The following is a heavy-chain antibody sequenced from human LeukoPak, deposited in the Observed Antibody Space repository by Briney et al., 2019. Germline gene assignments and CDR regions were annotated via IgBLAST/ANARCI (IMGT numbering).Heavy chain of an antibody. CDR1: GFTFDDYG. D-gene: IGHD3-3*01. J-gene: IGHJ5*02. CDR2: ISWNGGST. Sequence: GGSLRLSCAASGFTFDDYGMSWVRQAPGKGLEWVSGISWNGGSTGYADSVKGRFTISRDNAKNSLYLQMNSLRAEDTALYHCARVGYYDFWSGYAENWFDPWGQGTLVTVSS. CDR3: ARVGYYDFWSGYAENWFDP. V-gene: IGHV3-20*01.